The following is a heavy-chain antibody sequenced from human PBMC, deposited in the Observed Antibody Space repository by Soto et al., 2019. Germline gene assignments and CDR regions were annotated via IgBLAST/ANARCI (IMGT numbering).Heavy chain of an antibody. V-gene: IGHV1-18*01. D-gene: IGHD6-13*01. CDR1: GYTFTNYG. Sequence: ASVKVSCKASGYTFTNYGISWVRQAPGQGLEWMGWISTDNGNTNSARKLQGRVTMTTDTSTSTAYMELRSLRSDDTAMYYCARDGVGGGAAGISYYHHGMDVWGLGTTVTVSS. CDR2: ISTDNGNT. J-gene: IGHJ6*02. CDR3: ARDGVGGGAAGISYYHHGMDV.